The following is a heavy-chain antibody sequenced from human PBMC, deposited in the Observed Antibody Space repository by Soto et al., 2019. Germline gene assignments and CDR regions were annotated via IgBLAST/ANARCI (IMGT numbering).Heavy chain of an antibody. V-gene: IGHV5-51*03. D-gene: IGHD2-15*01. J-gene: IGHJ6*04. Sequence: VQLVQSGAEVKKSGESLKISCTGSGFTFSNHWIAWVRQMPGRGLEWMGIIYGGDSDTRYSPSFQGQVTISADKSINTVYLQWRSLKASDTAMYFCAGRFEHCSGESCLDVWGGGTTVTVSS. CDR1: GFTFSNHW. CDR2: IYGGDSDT. CDR3: AGRFEHCSGESCLDV.